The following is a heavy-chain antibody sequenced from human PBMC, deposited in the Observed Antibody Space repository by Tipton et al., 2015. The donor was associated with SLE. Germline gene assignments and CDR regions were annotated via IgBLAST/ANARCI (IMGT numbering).Heavy chain of an antibody. CDR1: GFTFSDYG. CDR2: INWSGDTT. D-gene: IGHD7-27*01. CDR3: ARDAKANWGLIDY. J-gene: IGHJ4*02. Sequence: SLRLSCGASGFTFSDYGMSWVRQAPGKGLEWVSSINWSGDTTGYADSVEGRVTISRDNDKNSLYLQMNSLRTEDTALYFCARDAKANWGLIDYWGQGTLVTVSS. V-gene: IGHV3-20*04.